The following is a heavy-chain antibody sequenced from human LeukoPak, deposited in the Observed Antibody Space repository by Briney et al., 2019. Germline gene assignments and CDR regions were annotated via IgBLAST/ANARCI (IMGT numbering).Heavy chain of an antibody. CDR1: GFPFSSHA. J-gene: IGHJ4*02. V-gene: IGHV3-23*01. D-gene: IGHD4/OR15-4a*01. CDR2: ISISADMT. Sequence: PGVSLRLSCEVSGFPFSSHAMSWVRQAPGRGLEWVSGISISADMTYYADSVQGRFIISRDNSKNTLYLQMDSLRVEDTAVYYCANEEVPNDYWGQGTLVTVSS. CDR3: ANEEVPNDY.